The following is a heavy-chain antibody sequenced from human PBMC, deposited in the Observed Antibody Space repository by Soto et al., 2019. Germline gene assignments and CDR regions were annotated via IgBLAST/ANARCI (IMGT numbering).Heavy chain of an antibody. CDR3: ARGDSTDCSNGVCSFFYNHDMDV. CDR1: GYTFTSFD. V-gene: IGHV1-8*01. J-gene: IGHJ6*02. CDR2: LNPGRGGT. D-gene: IGHD2-8*01. Sequence: ASVKVSCKASGYTFTSFDLHWVRRAAGQGLEWMGLLNPGRGGTGYAQKFQGRLSLTASTSISTASMELTRLTSDDTAIYYCARGDSTDCSNGVCSFFYNHDMDVWGQGTTVTVSS.